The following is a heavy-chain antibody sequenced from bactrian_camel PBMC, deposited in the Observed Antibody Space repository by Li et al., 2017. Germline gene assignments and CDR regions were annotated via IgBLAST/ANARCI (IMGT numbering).Heavy chain of an antibody. D-gene: IGHD8*01. V-gene: IGHV3S1*01. CDR2: IYAGGAST. Sequence: QLVESGGGSVQAGGSLRLSCVASGYIYACMEWFRQAPGKGREVVAIIYAGGASTDYADSVKDRFTISQNGAKNTVYLQMNSLKPEDTATYYYATDRWSSVCDGTRDWKTFDYWGQGTQVTVS. CDR1: GYIYAC. CDR3: ATDRWSSVCDGTRDWKTFDY. J-gene: IGHJ4*01.